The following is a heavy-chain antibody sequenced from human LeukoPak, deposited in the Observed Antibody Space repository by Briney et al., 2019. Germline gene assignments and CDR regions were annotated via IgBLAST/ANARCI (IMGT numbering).Heavy chain of an antibody. CDR3: AREEWYYFDY. CDR2: ISYDGSNK. D-gene: IGHD3-3*01. CDR1: GFTFNTYA. Sequence: GGSLRLSCVASGFTFNTYAIHWGRQAPGKGLEWVAVISYDGSNKYYEDSVKGRFTISRDNSKNTLYLQMNSLRAEDMAVYYCAREEWYYFDYWGQGTLVTVSS. J-gene: IGHJ4*02. V-gene: IGHV3-30-3*01.